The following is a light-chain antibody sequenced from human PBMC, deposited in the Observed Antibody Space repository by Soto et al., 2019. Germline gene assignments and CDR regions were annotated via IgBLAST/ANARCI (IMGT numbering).Light chain of an antibody. V-gene: IGKV1-12*01. CDR1: QDIGSW. CDR2: AAS. CDR3: QQSYSNPRT. Sequence: DIQMTQSPSFVSASVGDRVTITCRASQDIGSWLAWYQQKPGKAPKLLIYAASTLQSGVPLRFSGSGSGTDFSLTISSLQPEDFATYYCQQSYSNPRTFGQGTRVEVK. J-gene: IGKJ1*01.